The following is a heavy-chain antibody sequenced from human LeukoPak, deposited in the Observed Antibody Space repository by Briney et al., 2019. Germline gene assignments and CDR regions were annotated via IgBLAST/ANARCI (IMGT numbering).Heavy chain of an antibody. CDR1: GFTFSNPW. CDR3: TTYGDYEGLSEH. CDR2: IKSKTDGGTT. J-gene: IGHJ4*02. D-gene: IGHD4-17*01. Sequence: GGSLRLSCAASGFTFSNPWMSWVRQAPGKGLEWVGRIKSKTDGGTTEYAAAVQGRFTISRDDSKNTLYLQMNSLKTEDTGVYCCTTYGDYEGLSEHWGQGTLVTVSS. V-gene: IGHV3-15*01.